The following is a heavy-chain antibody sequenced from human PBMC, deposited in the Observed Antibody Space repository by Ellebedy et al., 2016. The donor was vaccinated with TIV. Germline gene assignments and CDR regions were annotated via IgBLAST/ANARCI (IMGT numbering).Heavy chain of an antibody. D-gene: IGHD3-3*01. Sequence: SETLSLXCTVSGGSISSSSYYWGWIRQPPGKGLEWIGSVYYSGSTYYNASLKSRVTISVDTSKNQFSLKLSSVTAADTAVYYCARSPNYDFWSGCFDYWGPGTLVTVSS. CDR2: VYYSGST. CDR1: GGSISSSSYY. V-gene: IGHV4-39*01. J-gene: IGHJ4*02. CDR3: ARSPNYDFWSGCFDY.